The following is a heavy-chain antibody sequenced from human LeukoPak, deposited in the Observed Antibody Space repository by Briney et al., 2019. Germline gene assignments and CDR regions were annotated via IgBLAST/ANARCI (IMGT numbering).Heavy chain of an antibody. J-gene: IGHJ1*01. Sequence: GGSLRLSCAASGFTFSGSAMHWVRQASGKGLEWVGRIRSKANSYATAYAASVKGRFTISRDDSKNTAYLQMNSLKTVDTAVYYCTTNDYVWGSYRYRYFQHWGQGTLVTVSS. CDR1: GFTFSGSA. D-gene: IGHD3-16*02. CDR2: IRSKANSYAT. V-gene: IGHV3-73*01. CDR3: TTNDYVWGSYRYRYFQH.